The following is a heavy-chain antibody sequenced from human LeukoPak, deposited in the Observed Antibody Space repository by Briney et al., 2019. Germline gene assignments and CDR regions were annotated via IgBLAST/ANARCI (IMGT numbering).Heavy chain of an antibody. V-gene: IGHV4-59*01. CDR1: GGSISSYY. J-gene: IGHJ4*02. Sequence: SETLSPTCTVSGGSISSYYWSWIRQPPGKGLEWIGYIYYSGSTNYNPSLKSRVTISVDTSKNQFSLKLSSATAADTAVYYCARDGGGFDYWGQGTLVTVSS. CDR3: ARDGGGFDY. D-gene: IGHD2-15*01. CDR2: IYYSGST.